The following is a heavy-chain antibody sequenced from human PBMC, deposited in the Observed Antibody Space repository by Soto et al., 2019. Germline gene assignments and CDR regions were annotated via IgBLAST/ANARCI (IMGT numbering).Heavy chain of an antibody. CDR1: GFTFSSYG. Sequence: QVQLVESGGGVVQPGRSLRLSCAASGFTFSSYGMHWVRQAPGKGLEWVAVIWYDGSNKYYADSVKGRFTISRDNSKNTLYLHMNGLRAEDTAVYYCARGRVLLWFGNPDYWGQGTLVTVSS. CDR3: ARGRVLLWFGNPDY. D-gene: IGHD3-10*01. CDR2: IWYDGSNK. J-gene: IGHJ4*02. V-gene: IGHV3-33*01.